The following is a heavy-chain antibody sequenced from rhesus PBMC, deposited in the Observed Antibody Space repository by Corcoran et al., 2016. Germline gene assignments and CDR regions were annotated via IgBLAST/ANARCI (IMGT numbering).Heavy chain of an antibody. CDR1: GDSIISGYA. V-gene: IGHV4-127*01. CDR3: ASGLNYGAPNFGLDS. Sequence: QVQLKESGPGLVKPSETLSLTCTVSGDSIISGYAWSWIRQPPGKGLEWMGCIGDYYNPSLKSRVTISKDTSKNQFSLNLTSVTAADTAVYYCASGLNYGAPNFGLDSWGQGVVVTVSS. D-gene: IGHD1-26*01. CDR2: IGD. J-gene: IGHJ6*01.